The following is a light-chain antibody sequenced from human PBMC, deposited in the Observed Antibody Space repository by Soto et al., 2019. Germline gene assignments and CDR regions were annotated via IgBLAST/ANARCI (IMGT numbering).Light chain of an antibody. V-gene: IGKV3-20*01. CDR2: GAS. CDR1: QSVSSSF. Sequence: EIVLTQSPGTLSSSPGERATLSCRASQSVSSSFLAWYQQKPGQAPRLLIYGASSRATGIPDRFSGSGSGTDFTLTISRLEPEDVAVYYCQQYDSSPLTFGGGTKVEIK. J-gene: IGKJ4*01. CDR3: QQYDSSPLT.